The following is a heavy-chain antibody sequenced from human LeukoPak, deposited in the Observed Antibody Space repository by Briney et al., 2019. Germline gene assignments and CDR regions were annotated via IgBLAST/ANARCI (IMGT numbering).Heavy chain of an antibody. D-gene: IGHD7-27*01. V-gene: IGHV3-30-3*01. J-gene: IGHJ3*02. CDR3: ARAWGYDSFDI. Sequence: GGSLRLSCLASGFAFSNYPMHWVRQAPGKGLEWVALISYEVSTKYYADSVKGRFTISRDNSKNTLFLQMNSLRVEDTAVYFCARAWGYDSFDIWGQGTMVTVS. CDR2: ISYEVSTK. CDR1: GFAFSNYP.